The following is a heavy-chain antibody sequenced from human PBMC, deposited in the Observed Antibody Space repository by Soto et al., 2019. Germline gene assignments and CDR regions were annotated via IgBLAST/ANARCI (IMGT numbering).Heavy chain of an antibody. Sequence: DVQLVESGGGLVQPGGSLNLSCAASGFTFSSYWMTWVRQAPRKGLEWVANIKQDGSEKYYLDSVKGRFTISRDNAKKSLYLQMNSLRAEDTAVYYCVRDGRSHYGNWFAPWGQGTLVSVSS. CDR1: GFTFSSYW. CDR3: VRDGRSHYGNWFAP. D-gene: IGHD4-17*01. V-gene: IGHV3-7*01. J-gene: IGHJ5*02. CDR2: IKQDGSEK.